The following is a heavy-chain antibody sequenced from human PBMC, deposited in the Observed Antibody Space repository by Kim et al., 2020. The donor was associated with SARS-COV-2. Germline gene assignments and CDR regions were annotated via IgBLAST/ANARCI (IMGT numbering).Heavy chain of an antibody. V-gene: IGHV4-31*03. CDR1: GGSIRSGGKF. Sequence: SETLSLTCSVSGGSIRSGGKFWTWIRQHPAKGLEWIGYISYSGNPHYSPSLRSRVSISLQTSENQLSLELTSVTAADTAVYYCARGQPLDYWGQGILVTV. CDR3: ARGQPLDY. CDR2: ISYSGNP. J-gene: IGHJ4*02. D-gene: IGHD2-2*01.